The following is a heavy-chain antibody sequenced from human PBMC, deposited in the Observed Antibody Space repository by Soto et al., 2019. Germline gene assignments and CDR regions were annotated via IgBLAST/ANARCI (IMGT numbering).Heavy chain of an antibody. CDR3: ARRAFGSSRSFDI. J-gene: IGHJ3*02. CDR2: ISDSGGLT. V-gene: IGHV3-23*01. Sequence: HPGGSLRLSCAASGFAFSSHPMSWVRQAPERGLEWVSGISDSGGLTYNADSVKGRFTISRDNSKNTLYLQMNSLRAEDTALYYCARRAFGSSRSFDIWGQGTMVTVSS. CDR1: GFAFSSHP. D-gene: IGHD6-6*01.